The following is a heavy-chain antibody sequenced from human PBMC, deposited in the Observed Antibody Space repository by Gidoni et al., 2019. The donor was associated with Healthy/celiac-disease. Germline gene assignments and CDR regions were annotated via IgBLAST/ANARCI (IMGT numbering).Heavy chain of an antibody. V-gene: IGHV1-69*01. CDR3: ARDLTIFGVVTPDYYYGMDV. Sequence: QVQLVQSGAEVKKPGSSVKVSCKASGGTFSSYAISWVRQAPGQGLEWMGGIIPIFGTANYAQKFQGRVTITADESTSTAYMELSSLRSEDTAVYYCARDLTIFGVVTPDYYYGMDVWGQGTTVTVSS. J-gene: IGHJ6*02. CDR1: GGTFSSYA. D-gene: IGHD3-3*01. CDR2: IIPIFGTA.